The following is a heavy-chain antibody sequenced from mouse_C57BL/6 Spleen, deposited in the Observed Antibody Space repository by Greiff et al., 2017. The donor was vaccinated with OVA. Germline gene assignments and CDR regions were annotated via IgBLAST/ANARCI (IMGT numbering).Heavy chain of an antibody. D-gene: IGHD1-1*01. CDR1: GYTFTDYY. CDR2: INPYNGGT. V-gene: IGHV1-19*01. J-gene: IGHJ2*01. CDR3: APITTVVDYFDY. Sequence: VQLQQSGPVLVKPGASVKMSCKASGYTFTDYYMNWVKQSHGKSLEWIGVINPYNGGTSYNQKFKGKATLTVDKSSSTAYMELNSLTSEDSAVYYCAPITTVVDYFDYWAKAPLSQSPQ.